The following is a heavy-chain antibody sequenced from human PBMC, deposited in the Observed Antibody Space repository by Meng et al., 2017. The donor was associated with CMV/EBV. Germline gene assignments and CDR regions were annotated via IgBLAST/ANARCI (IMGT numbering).Heavy chain of an antibody. D-gene: IGHD6-6*01. CDR2: INPNSGGT. V-gene: IGHV1-2*07. CDR1: GYTFTGYY. Sequence: ASVKVSCKASGYTFTGYYMHWVRQAPGQGLEWMGWINPNSGGTNYAHKFQGRVTMTRDTSISTAYMELSRLRSDDTAVYYCARIDYSSSYFAFDIWGQGTMVTVSS. J-gene: IGHJ3*02. CDR3: ARIDYSSSYFAFDI.